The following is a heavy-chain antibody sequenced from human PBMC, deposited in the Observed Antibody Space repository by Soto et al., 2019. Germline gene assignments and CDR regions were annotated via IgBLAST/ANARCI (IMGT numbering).Heavy chain of an antibody. CDR2: ISGSGGST. CDR1: GFTFSGYA. Sequence: PGGSMRLSCGASGFTFSGYAVSWVRKAPGKGLEWVSAISGSGGSTYYADSVKGRFTISRDNSKNTLYLQMNSLRAEDTAVYYCAKDHAPFSLMILYGMDVWGQGTTVTVSS. CDR3: AKDHAPFSLMILYGMDV. D-gene: IGHD3-16*01. V-gene: IGHV3-23*01. J-gene: IGHJ6*02.